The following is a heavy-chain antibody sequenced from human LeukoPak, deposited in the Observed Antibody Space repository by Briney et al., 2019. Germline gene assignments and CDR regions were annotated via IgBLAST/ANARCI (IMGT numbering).Heavy chain of an antibody. CDR1: GYTFTSYG. V-gene: IGHV1-18*01. CDR2: ISAYNGNT. Sequence: ASVKVSCKASGYTFTSYGISWVRQAPGQGLEWMGWISAYNGNTNYAQKLQGRVTMTTDTSTSTAYMELRSLRSDDTAVYYCARDSAGVYVPPLTYYYYGMDVWGQGTTVTVSS. J-gene: IGHJ6*02. CDR3: ARDSAGVYVPPLTYYYYGMDV. D-gene: IGHD5/OR15-5a*01.